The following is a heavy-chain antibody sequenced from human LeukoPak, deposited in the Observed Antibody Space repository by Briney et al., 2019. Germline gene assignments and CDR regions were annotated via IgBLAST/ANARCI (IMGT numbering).Heavy chain of an antibody. CDR1: GVSISSSSYY. CDR3: ASTPQYYYGSGRYSGWFDP. J-gene: IGHJ5*02. CDR2: IYYSGGT. Sequence: SETLSLTCTVSGVSISSSSYYWGWIRQPPGKGLEWIVSIYYSGGTYYNPSLKSRVTISVDTSKNQFSLKLSSVTAADMAVYYCASTPQYYYGSGRYSGWFDPWGQGTLVTVSS. D-gene: IGHD3-10*01. V-gene: IGHV4-39*01.